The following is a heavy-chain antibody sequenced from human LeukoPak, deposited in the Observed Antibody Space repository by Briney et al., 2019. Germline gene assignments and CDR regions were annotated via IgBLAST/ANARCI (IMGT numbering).Heavy chain of an antibody. D-gene: IGHD3-22*01. Sequence: PSETLSLTCTVSGGSISSYYWSWIRQPAGKGLEWIGRIYTSGSTNYNPSLKSRVTMSVDTSKNQFSLKLSSVTAADTAVYYCARDTYDSSGYYHVFDYWGQGTLVTVSS. CDR3: ARDTYDSSGYYHVFDY. V-gene: IGHV4-4*07. CDR2: IYTSGST. J-gene: IGHJ4*02. CDR1: GGSISSYY.